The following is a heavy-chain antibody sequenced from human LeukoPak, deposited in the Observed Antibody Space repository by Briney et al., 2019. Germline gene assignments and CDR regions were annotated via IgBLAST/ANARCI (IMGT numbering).Heavy chain of an antibody. CDR1: GFTFSSYS. J-gene: IGHJ4*02. CDR3: ARGVGYSYGYEGYYFDY. Sequence: GGSLRLSCAASGFTFSSYSMNWVRQAPGKGLEWVSSISSSSSYIYYADSVKGRFTISRDNAKNSLYPQMNSLRAEDTAVYYCARGVGYSYGYEGYYFDYWGQGTLVTVSS. V-gene: IGHV3-21*01. D-gene: IGHD5-18*01. CDR2: ISSSSSYI.